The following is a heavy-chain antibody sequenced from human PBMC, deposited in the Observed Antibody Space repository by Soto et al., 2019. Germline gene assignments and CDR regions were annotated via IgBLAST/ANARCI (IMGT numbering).Heavy chain of an antibody. CDR1: GFTFNIYG. CDR3: AKDQASGQGSFDS. Sequence: GGSLRLSCAASGFTFNIYGMHWVRQAPDKGLEWVALVSYDGSNQYYADSVKGRFTISRDNSKNTLFLQMNSLRADDTAVYYCAKDQASGQGSFDSWGQGTLVTVSS. J-gene: IGHJ4*02. CDR2: VSYDGSNQ. V-gene: IGHV3-30*18.